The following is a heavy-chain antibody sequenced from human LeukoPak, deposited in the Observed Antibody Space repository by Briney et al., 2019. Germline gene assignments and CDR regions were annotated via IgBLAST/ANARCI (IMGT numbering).Heavy chain of an antibody. J-gene: IGHJ4*02. D-gene: IGHD3-10*01. CDR3: TGSFGELTFFDY. CDR2: IRSKTYGGTT. Sequence: GGSLRLSCVASGFTFSSYWMTWVRQAPGKGLEWVSFIRSKTYGGTTEYAASVKGRFTISRDDSKSIAYLQMNSLKTEDTAVYYCTGSFGELTFFDYWGQGTLVTVSS. CDR1: GFTFSSYW. V-gene: IGHV3-49*04.